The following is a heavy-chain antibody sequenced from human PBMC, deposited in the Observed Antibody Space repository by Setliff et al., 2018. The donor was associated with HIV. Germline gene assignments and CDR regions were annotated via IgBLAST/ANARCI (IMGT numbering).Heavy chain of an antibody. CDR3: ARDYGDPNAYGMDV. Sequence: PGGSLRLSCAASGFTFSTYWMSWVRQAPGKGLEWVANINQMEVKKNYVDSVKGRFTISRDNAKNSLYLQMNSLRAEDTAVYYCARDYGDPNAYGMDVWGQGTTVTVSS. CDR2: INQMEVKK. V-gene: IGHV3-7*01. D-gene: IGHD4-17*01. CDR1: GFTFSTYW. J-gene: IGHJ6*02.